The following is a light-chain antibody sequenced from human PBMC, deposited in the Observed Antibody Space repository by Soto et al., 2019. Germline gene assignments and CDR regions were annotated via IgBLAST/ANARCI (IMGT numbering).Light chain of an antibody. J-gene: IGLJ1*01. CDR1: SSNIGSNY. Sequence: QSVLTQPPSASGTPGQRVTISCSGSSSNIGSNYVYWYQQLPGTAPQLLIYKNNQRPSGVPDRFTGSKSGTSASLAISGLRPEDEADYYCAALDDSLSGYVFGTGTKLTVL. CDR2: KNN. V-gene: IGLV1-47*01. CDR3: AALDDSLSGYV.